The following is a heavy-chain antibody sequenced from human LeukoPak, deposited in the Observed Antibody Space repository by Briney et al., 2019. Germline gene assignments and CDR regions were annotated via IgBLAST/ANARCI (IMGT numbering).Heavy chain of an antibody. CDR3: AKEYAVEVRALFDY. Sequence: PGGSLRLSCAASGFIFSSYGMHWVRQAPGKGLEWVAFIQYDGTNKYYVDSVKGRFTISRDNSKNTLYLQMNSLRAEDTAVYYCAKEYAVEVRALFDYWGQGTLVTVSS. CDR2: IQYDGTNK. D-gene: IGHD1-26*01. V-gene: IGHV3-30*02. J-gene: IGHJ4*02. CDR1: GFIFSSYG.